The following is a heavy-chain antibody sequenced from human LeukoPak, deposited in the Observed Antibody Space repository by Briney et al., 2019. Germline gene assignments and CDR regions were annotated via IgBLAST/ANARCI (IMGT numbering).Heavy chain of an antibody. CDR1: GFTFSRYW. D-gene: IGHD5-18*01. CDR2: INSDENST. Sequence: GGSLRLSCAASGFTFSRYWMHWVRQAPGKGLVWVSRINSDENSTNYADSVKGRFTISRDNAKNSLYLQMNSLRAEDMALYYCAKGAGYSYGYVPYYFDYWGQGTLVTVSS. V-gene: IGHV3-74*01. CDR3: AKGAGYSYGYVPYYFDY. J-gene: IGHJ4*02.